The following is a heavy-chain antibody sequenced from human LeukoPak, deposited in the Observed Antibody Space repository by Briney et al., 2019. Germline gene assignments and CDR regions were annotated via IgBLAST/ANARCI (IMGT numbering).Heavy chain of an antibody. J-gene: IGHJ5*02. D-gene: IGHD3-3*01. CDR2: IIPFLRTP. CDR3: ARADAGYFGSQSRAQYNWFDP. V-gene: IGHV1-69*01. Sequence: SVKVSCKASGGTFSSDAVSWVRQAPGQGLEWMGGIIPFLRTPNYAQQFQGRVTISADESTSTVYLELSGLRLDDTAVYYCARADAGYFGSQSRAQYNWFDPWGQGILVTVSS. CDR1: GGTFSSDA.